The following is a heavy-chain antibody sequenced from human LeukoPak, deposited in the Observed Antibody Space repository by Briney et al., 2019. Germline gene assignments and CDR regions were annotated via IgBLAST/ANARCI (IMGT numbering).Heavy chain of an antibody. V-gene: IGHV4-59*01. D-gene: IGHD3-10*01. Sequence: SETLSLTCTVSGGSISSYYWSWIRQPPGKGLEWIGYIYYSGSTNYNPSLKSRVTISVDTSKNQFSLKLSSVTAADTAVYYCAGEYYYGSGSYAFDIWGQGTMVTVSS. CDR3: AGEYYYGSGSYAFDI. J-gene: IGHJ3*02. CDR2: IYYSGST. CDR1: GGSISSYY.